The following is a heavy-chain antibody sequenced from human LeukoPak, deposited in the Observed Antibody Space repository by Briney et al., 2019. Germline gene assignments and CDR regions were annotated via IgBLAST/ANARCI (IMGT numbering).Heavy chain of an antibody. Sequence: KPSETLSLTCTVSGGSINSYYWSWIRQPPGKGLEWIGYIYYSGSTNYNPSLKSRVTISVDTSYNKFSLKLTSLTAADTAVYYCVRHLSAGRPAFDIWGQGTMVTVSS. CDR1: GGSINSYY. CDR3: VRHLSAGRPAFDI. J-gene: IGHJ3*02. D-gene: IGHD2-15*01. CDR2: IYYSGST. V-gene: IGHV4-59*08.